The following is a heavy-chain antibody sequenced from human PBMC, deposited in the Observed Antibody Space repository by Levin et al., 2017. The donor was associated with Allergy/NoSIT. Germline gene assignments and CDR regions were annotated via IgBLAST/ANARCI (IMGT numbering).Heavy chain of an antibody. Sequence: SVKVSCKASGGTFSSYAISWVRQAPGQGLEWMGGIIPIFGTANYAQKFQGRVTITADESTSTAYMELSSLRSEDTAVYYCAREGSSGWRDFDYWGQGTLVTVSS. J-gene: IGHJ4*02. CDR3: AREGSSGWRDFDY. CDR1: GGTFSSYA. D-gene: IGHD6-19*01. CDR2: IIPIFGTA. V-gene: IGHV1-69*13.